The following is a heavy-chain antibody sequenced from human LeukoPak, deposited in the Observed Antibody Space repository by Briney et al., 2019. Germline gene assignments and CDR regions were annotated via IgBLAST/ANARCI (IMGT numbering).Heavy chain of an antibody. D-gene: IGHD3-10*01. J-gene: IGHJ3*02. Sequence: GRSLRLSCAASGFTVSSNYMSWVRQAPGKGLEWVSVIYSGGSTYYADSVKGRFTISRDNSKNTLYLQMNSLRAEDTAVYYCARESDYYGSGAAFDIWGQGTMVTVSS. V-gene: IGHV3-53*01. CDR1: GFTVSSNY. CDR3: ARESDYYGSGAAFDI. CDR2: IYSGGST.